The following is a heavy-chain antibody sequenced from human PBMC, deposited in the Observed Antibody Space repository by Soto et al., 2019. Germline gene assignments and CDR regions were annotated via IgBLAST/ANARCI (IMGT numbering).Heavy chain of an antibody. CDR3: AIVSGSYLPDY. Sequence: QVQLVQSGAEEKKPGASVKVSCKASGYTFTNYAMHWVRQAPGQRLEWMGWINAGNGNTKYSQKFQGRVTITRDTSGSTAYMELSSLRSEDTAVYDCAIVSGSYLPDYWGQGTLVTVSS. V-gene: IGHV1-3*05. CDR2: INAGNGNT. CDR1: GYTFTNYA. J-gene: IGHJ4*02. D-gene: IGHD6-19*01.